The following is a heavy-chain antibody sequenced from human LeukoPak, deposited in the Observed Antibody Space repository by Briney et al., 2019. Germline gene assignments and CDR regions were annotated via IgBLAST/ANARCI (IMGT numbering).Heavy chain of an antibody. CDR2: TYYKSRWSS. V-gene: IGHV6-1*01. CDR3: ARDYRDVFDI. CDR1: GDSVSSNSAA. J-gene: IGHJ3*02. Sequence: SQTLSLTCDISGDSVSSNSAAWNWIRQSPSRGLEWLGRTYYKSRWSSDYAVSVKSRISINPDTSKNQFSLQLNSVTPEDTAVYYCARDYRDVFDIWGQGTMVTVSS.